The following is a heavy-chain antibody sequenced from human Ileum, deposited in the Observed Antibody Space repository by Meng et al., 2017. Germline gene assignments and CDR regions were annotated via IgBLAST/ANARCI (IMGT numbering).Heavy chain of an antibody. CDR1: GSIFSSYA. CDR3: TRAYYDVNKRDWYFDL. Sequence: ESLCLSCVDSGSIFSSYAMHWVRQASGKGLEWVGRIRSKANNYATAYAASVRGRFTISRDDSKNTAYLQMNSLKTEDAAVYYSTRAYYDVNKRDWYFDLWGRGTLVTVSS. V-gene: IGHV3-73*01. CDR2: IRSKANNYAT. J-gene: IGHJ2*01. D-gene: IGHD3-22*01.